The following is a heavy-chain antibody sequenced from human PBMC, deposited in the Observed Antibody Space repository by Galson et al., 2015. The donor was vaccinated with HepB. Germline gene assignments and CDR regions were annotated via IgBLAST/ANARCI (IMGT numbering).Heavy chain of an antibody. Sequence: QSGAEVKKPGESLRISCKGSGYSFTSYWISWVRQMPGKGLEWMGRIDPSDSYTNYSPSFQGHVTISADKSISTAYLQWSSLKASDSAIYYCARLGAAAGTDSAFDYWGQGTQVTVSS. CDR3: ARLGAAAGTDSAFDY. CDR1: GYSFTSYW. V-gene: IGHV5-10-1*01. CDR2: IDPSDSYT. D-gene: IGHD6-13*01. J-gene: IGHJ4*02.